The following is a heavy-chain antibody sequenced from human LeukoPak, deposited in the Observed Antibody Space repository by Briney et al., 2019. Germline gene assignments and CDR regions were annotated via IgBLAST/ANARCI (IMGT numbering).Heavy chain of an antibody. J-gene: IGHJ5*02. D-gene: IGHD3-22*01. V-gene: IGHV3-21*01. CDR1: GFTFSSYS. Sequence: GGSLRLSCAASGFTFSSYSMNWVRQAPGEGLEWVSSISSSSSYIYYADSVKGRFTISRDNAKNSLYLQMNSLRAEDTAVYYCARDHRGYYDSSGYYYVSWFDPWGQGTLVTVSS. CDR2: ISSSSSYI. CDR3: ARDHRGYYDSSGYYYVSWFDP.